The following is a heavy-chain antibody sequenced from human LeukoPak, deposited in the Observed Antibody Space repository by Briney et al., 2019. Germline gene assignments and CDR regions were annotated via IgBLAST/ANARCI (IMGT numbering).Heavy chain of an antibody. V-gene: IGHV1-46*03. J-gene: IGHJ4*02. Sequence: ASVKVSCKASGYTFTSYYMHWVRQAPGQGLEWMGIINPSGGSTSYAQKFQGRVTMTRDTSTSTVYMGLSSLRSEDTAVYYCARDLKGPINGVSAFFDYWGQGTLVTVSS. D-gene: IGHD2-8*01. CDR2: INPSGGST. CDR1: GYTFTSYY. CDR3: ARDLKGPINGVSAFFDY.